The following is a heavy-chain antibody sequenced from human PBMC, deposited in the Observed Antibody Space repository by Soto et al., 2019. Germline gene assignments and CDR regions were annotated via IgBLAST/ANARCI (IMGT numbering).Heavy chain of an antibody. Sequence: SETLSLTCTVSGGYIRGYYWSWIRQPTGKGLERIGYIYYSGSTKFNPSLKSRVTTSIDTSKKQFSLKLRSVTAADTAVYYCARARGYSYGPIDYWGQGTLVTVSS. CDR2: IYYSGST. V-gene: IGHV4-59*13. CDR1: GGYIRGYY. CDR3: ARARGYSYGPIDY. D-gene: IGHD5-18*01. J-gene: IGHJ4*02.